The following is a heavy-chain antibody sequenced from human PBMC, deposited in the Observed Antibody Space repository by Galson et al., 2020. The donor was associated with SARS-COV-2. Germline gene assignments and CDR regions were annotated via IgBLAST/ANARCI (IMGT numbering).Heavy chain of an antibody. D-gene: IGHD3-22*01. V-gene: IGHV4-59*01. CDR3: AKGQSYSDHSGYYFLSFFDL. CDR2: LNYTGST. J-gene: IGHJ2*01. CDR1: GGSISSGN. Sequence: SETLSLTCTVSGGSISSGNRSWIRQPPGKGLEWIGYLNYTGSTKYNPSLESRVTISEDTAKNQFSLKLRSVSAADTAVYYCAKGQSYSDHSGYYFLSFFDLWGRGTLVTVSS.